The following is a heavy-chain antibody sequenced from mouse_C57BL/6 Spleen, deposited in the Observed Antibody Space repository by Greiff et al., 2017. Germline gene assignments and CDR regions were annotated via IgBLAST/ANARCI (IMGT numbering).Heavy chain of an antibody. V-gene: IGHV1-82*01. CDR2: IYPGDGDT. J-gene: IGHJ2*01. Sequence: LQQSGASVKISCKASGYAFSSSWMNWVKQRPGKGLEWIGRIYPGDGDTNYNGKFKGKATLTADKSSSTAYMQLSSLTSEDSAVYFCARSGSNYFDYWGQGTTLTVSS. D-gene: IGHD3-1*01. CDR1: GYAFSSSW. CDR3: ARSGSNYFDY.